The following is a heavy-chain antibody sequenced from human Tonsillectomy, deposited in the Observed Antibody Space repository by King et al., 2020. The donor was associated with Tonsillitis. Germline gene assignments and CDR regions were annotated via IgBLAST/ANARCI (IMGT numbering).Heavy chain of an antibody. CDR2: ISKNGAYI. CDR3: AKDEGAGCNYNGRGGFDA. V-gene: IGHV3-21*01. J-gene: IGHJ3*01. D-gene: IGHD2-15*01. CDR1: GFTFSDYD. Sequence: QLVQSGGGLVKPGGSLRLSCATSGFTFSDYDMNWVRQAPGKGLEWVSSISKNGAYIYYSDSVKGRFTISRDSAENSLYLQMGSLRADDTAVYYCAKDEGAGCNYNGRGGFDAWGQGTMVTVSS.